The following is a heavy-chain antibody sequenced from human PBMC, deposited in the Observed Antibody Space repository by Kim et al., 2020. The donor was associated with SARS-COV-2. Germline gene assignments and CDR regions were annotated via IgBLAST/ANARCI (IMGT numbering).Heavy chain of an antibody. V-gene: IGHV3-15*01. CDR3: TSGGSSPVYYYYYGMDV. D-gene: IGHD6-6*01. CDR2: IKSKTDGGTT. CDR1: GFTFSNAW. J-gene: IGHJ6*02. Sequence: GGSLRLSCAASGFTFSNAWMSWVRQAPGKGLEWVGRIKSKTDGGTTDYAAPVKGRFTISRDDSKNTLYLQMNSLKTEDTAVYYCTSGGSSPVYYYYYGMDVWGQGTTVTVSS.